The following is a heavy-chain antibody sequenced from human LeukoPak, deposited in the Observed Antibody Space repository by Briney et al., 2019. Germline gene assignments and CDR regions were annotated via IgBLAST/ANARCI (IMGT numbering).Heavy chain of an antibody. CDR3: ARVGPLGGSSWYAGILGYSDF. Sequence: VASVKVSCKASGGTFSKYAINWVRQAPGKGLEWMGGIIPALGPSNYAQKFQGRVTLTTDTSTNTAYMEMSSLRSEDTAVYYCARVGPLGGSSWYAGILGYSDFWGQGTLVTVSS. J-gene: IGHJ4*02. CDR1: GGTFSKYA. D-gene: IGHD6-13*01. CDR2: IIPALGPS. V-gene: IGHV1-69*10.